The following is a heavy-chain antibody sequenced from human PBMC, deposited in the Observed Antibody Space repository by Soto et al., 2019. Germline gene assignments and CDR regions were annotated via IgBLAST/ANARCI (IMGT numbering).Heavy chain of an antibody. CDR3: ARGLAGDPWKNWFDP. CDR2: IIPIFGTA. D-gene: IGHD4-17*01. Sequence: QVQLVQSGAEVRKPGSSVKVSCKASGVTFSSYAINWVRQAPGQGLEWMGGIIPIFGTANYAQKFQGRVTITADESTSTAYMELSSLRSEDTAVYYCARGLAGDPWKNWFDPWGQGTLVTVSS. V-gene: IGHV1-69*01. J-gene: IGHJ5*02. CDR1: GVTFSSYA.